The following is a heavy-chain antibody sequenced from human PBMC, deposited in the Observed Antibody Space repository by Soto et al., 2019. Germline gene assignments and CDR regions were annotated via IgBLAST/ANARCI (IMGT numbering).Heavy chain of an antibody. D-gene: IGHD1-26*01. V-gene: IGHV3-30*18. CDR1: GFTFSSYG. CDR3: AKYSSWELGALTPYYYYYGMDV. CDR2: ISYDGSNK. Sequence: GGSLRLSCAASGFTFSSYGMHWVRQAPGKGLEWVAVISYDGSNKYYADSVKGRFTISRDNSKNTLYLQMNSLRAEDTAVYYCAKYSSWELGALTPYYYYYGMDVWGQGTTVTVSS. J-gene: IGHJ6*02.